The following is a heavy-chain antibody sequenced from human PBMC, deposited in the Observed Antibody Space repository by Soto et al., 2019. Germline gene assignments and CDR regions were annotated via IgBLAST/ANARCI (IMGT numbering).Heavy chain of an antibody. Sequence: GGSLRLSCAASGFTFSSYEMNWVRQAPGKGLEWVSYISSSGSTIYYADSVKGRFTISRDNAKNSLYLQMNSLRAEDTAVYYCASTGGGWELHYYYYGMDVCGQGTTLTVSS. CDR1: GFTFSSYE. J-gene: IGHJ6*02. D-gene: IGHD1-7*01. V-gene: IGHV3-48*03. CDR2: ISSSGSTI. CDR3: ASTGGGWELHYYYYGMDV.